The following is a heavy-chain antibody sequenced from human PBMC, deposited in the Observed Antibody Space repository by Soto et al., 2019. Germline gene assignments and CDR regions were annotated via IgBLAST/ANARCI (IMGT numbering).Heavy chain of an antibody. V-gene: IGHV3-23*01. J-gene: IGHJ3*02. CDR3: AKDAPRDLWSGYYAFDI. CDR1: GFTFSSYA. CDR2: ISGSGGST. Sequence: GGSLRLSCAASGFTFSSYAMSWVRQAPGKGLEWVSAISGSGGSTYYADSVKGRFTISRDNSKNTLYLQMNSLRAEDTAVYYCAKDAPRDLWSGYYAFDIWGQGTMVTVSS. D-gene: IGHD3-3*01.